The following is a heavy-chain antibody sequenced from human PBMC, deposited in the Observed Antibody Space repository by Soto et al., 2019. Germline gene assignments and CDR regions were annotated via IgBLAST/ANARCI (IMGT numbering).Heavy chain of an antibody. CDR2: ISYDGSNK. CDR3: AIDVEEQLVSGWFDR. J-gene: IGHJ5*02. V-gene: IGHV3-30*03. CDR1: GFTFSSYG. Sequence: QVQLVESGGGVVQPGRSLRLSCAASGFTFSSYGMHWVRQAPGKGLEWVAVISYDGSNKYYADSVKGRFTISRDNSKNTLYLPMNSLRAEDTAVYYCAIDVEEQLVSGWFDRWGQGTLVTVSS. D-gene: IGHD6-6*01.